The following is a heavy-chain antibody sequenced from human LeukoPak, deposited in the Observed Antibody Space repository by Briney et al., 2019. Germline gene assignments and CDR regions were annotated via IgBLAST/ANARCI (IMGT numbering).Heavy chain of an antibody. V-gene: IGHV4-30-4*01. CDR1: GGSINNGGYY. D-gene: IGHD2-21*02. J-gene: IGHJ3*02. CDR3: ARVEGDPAERAFDI. Sequence: KPSETLSLTCTVSGGSINNGGYYWSWIRQHPGKGLEWIGYIYYSGSSYYNPSLRSRVTISVDTSKNQFSLKLSSVTAADTAVYYCARVEGDPAERAFDIWGQGTMVTVSS. CDR2: IYYSGSS.